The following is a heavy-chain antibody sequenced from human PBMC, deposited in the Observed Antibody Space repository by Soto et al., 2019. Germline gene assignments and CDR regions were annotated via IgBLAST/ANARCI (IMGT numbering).Heavy chain of an antibody. CDR3: AREIVTAGGNNYFDP. V-gene: IGHV3-23*01. CDR1: GFTFSSYA. Sequence: PGGSLRLSCAASGFTFSSYAMSWVRQAPGKGLEWVSAISGSGGSTYYADSVKGRFTISRDNSKNTLYLQMNSLRAEDTAVYFCAREIVTAGGNNYFDPWGPGTLVTVSS. J-gene: IGHJ5*02. CDR2: ISGSGGST. D-gene: IGHD2-21*02.